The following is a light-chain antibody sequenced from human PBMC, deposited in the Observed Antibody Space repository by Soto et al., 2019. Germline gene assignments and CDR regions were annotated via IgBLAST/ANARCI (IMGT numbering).Light chain of an antibody. CDR2: DVN. J-gene: IGLJ2*01. CDR3: TSWTTSTTMI. V-gene: IGLV2-14*03. Sequence: QSALTQPASVSGSPGQSSTISCTGTRSDIGAYNFVSWYQQHPGEVPKLILYDVNVRPSGVSNRFSGSKSGNTASLTISGLQAEDEADYYCTSWTTSTTMIFGGGTKLTVL. CDR1: RSDIGAYNF.